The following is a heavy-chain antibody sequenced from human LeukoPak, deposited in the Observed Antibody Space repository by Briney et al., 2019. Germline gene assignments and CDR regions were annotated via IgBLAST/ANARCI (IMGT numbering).Heavy chain of an antibody. CDR1: GFTFSSHW. J-gene: IGHJ4*02. D-gene: IGHD3-9*01. CDR2: IKQDGSEK. V-gene: IGHV3-7*01. CDR3: ARSNLIGYDY. Sequence: GGSLRLSCAASGFTFSSHWMNWVRQGPGEGLEWVADIKQDGSEKYYVDSVKGRSIISRDNAKNSLYLQMDSLRAEDTAVYYCARSNLIGYDYWGQGTLVTVSS.